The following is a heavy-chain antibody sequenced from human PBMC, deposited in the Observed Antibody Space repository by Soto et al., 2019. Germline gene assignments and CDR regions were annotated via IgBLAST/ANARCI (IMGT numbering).Heavy chain of an antibody. CDR2: IKQDGSEK. J-gene: IGHJ5*02. D-gene: IGHD6-6*01. V-gene: IGHV3-7*01. CDR3: ARDCFGPIAARNRWFDP. CDR1: GFTFSSYW. Sequence: EVQLVESGGGLVQPGGSLRLSCAASGFTFSSYWMSWVRQAPGKGLEWVANIKQDGSEKYYVDSVKGRFTISRDNAKNSLYLQMNSLRAEDTAVYYCARDCFGPIAARNRWFDPWGQGTLVTVSS.